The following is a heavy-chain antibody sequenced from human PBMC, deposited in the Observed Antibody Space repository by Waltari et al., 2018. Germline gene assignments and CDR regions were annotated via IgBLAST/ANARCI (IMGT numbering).Heavy chain of an antibody. J-gene: IGHJ6*02. V-gene: IGHV1-2*06. D-gene: IGHD1-26*01. CDR3: ASVVGANYYYYYGMDV. CDR1: GYTFTGYY. CDR2: INPNSGGT. Sequence: QVQLVQSGAEVKKPGASVKVSCKASGYTFTGYYMHWVRKAPGQGLEWMGRINPNSGGTNYAQKFQGRVTMTRDTSISTAYMELSRLRSDDTAVYYCASVVGANYYYYYGMDVWGQGTTVTVSS.